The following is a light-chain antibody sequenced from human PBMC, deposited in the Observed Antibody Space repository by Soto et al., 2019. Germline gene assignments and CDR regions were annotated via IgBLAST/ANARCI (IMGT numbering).Light chain of an antibody. V-gene: IGKV1-39*01. Sequence: DIQVTQSPSSLSASVGDSVTITCRTSQTIGTFLNWYQQKPGKVPNLLISSASSLHTGVPSRFSASGSGTDFTLTISSLQPEDFATYYCQQSYHTWTFGQGPKVDI. CDR2: SAS. CDR1: QTIGTF. J-gene: IGKJ1*01. CDR3: QQSYHTWT.